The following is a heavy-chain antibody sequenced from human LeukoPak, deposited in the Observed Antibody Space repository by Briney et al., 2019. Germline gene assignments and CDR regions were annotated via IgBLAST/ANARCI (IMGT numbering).Heavy chain of an antibody. V-gene: IGHV1-2*02. J-gene: IGHJ4*02. CDR3: ARSPDAAAAEAYYFDY. Sequence: RASVKVSCKASGYTFTGYYMHWVRQAPGQGLEWMGCINPNSGGTNYAQKFQGRVTMTRDTSISTAYMELSRLRSDDTAVYYCARSPDAAAAEAYYFDYWGQGTLVTVSS. D-gene: IGHD6-13*01. CDR1: GYTFTGYY. CDR2: INPNSGGT.